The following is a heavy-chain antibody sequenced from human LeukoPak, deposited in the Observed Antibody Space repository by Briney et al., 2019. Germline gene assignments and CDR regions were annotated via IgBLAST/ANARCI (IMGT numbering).Heavy chain of an antibody. CDR1: GGTFNNFA. D-gene: IGHD6-13*01. V-gene: IGHV1-69*13. Sequence: ASVKVSCKASGGTFNNFAISWVRQAPGEGLEWMGGIIPIVDTTNVAQKFQGRVTITADESTTTAYMELSRLRSDDTAVYYCARPQYSSSWWDPYDYWGQGTLVTVSS. CDR2: IIPIVDTT. CDR3: ARPQYSSSWWDPYDY. J-gene: IGHJ4*02.